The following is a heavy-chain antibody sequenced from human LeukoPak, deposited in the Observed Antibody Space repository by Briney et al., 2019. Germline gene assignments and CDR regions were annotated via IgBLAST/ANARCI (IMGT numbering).Heavy chain of an antibody. V-gene: IGHV1-69*13. D-gene: IGHD1-7*01. CDR3: ARPTDPGTTRARFDY. J-gene: IGHJ4*02. Sequence: ASVKVSCKASGGTFSSYAISWVRQAPGQGLEWMGGIIPIFGTANYAQKFQGRVTITADESTSTAYMELSSLRSEDTAVYYCARPTDPGTTRARFDYWGQGTLVTVSS. CDR1: GGTFSSYA. CDR2: IIPIFGTA.